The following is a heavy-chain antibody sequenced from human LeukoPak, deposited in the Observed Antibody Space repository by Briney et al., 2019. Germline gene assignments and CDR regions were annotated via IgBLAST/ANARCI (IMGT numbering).Heavy chain of an antibody. CDR3: ARRDGDYLWGYYFDY. Sequence: SETLSLTCTVSGGAISSSSYYWGWIRQPPGKGLEWIGSIYYSGSTYYNPSLKSRVTISVDTSKNHFSLKLSSVTAADTAVYYCARRDGDYLWGYYFDYWGQGTLVTVSS. CDR1: GGAISSSSYY. CDR2: IYYSGST. V-gene: IGHV4-39*02. J-gene: IGHJ4*02. D-gene: IGHD4-17*01.